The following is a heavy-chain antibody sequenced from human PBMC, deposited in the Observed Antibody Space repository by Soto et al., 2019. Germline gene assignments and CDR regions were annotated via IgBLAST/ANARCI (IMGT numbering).Heavy chain of an antibody. CDR2: MNPNSGNS. CDR3: AARSCSGGYCYAIDY. CDR1: GYTFTSND. Sequence: QVQLVQSGAEVKKPGASVKVSCKASGYTFTSNDINWVRQATGQGLEWMGWMNPNSGNSGYAQKFQGRVTMTRDTSISTAYMELSSLRSEDTAVYYCAARSCSGGYCYAIDYWGQGTLVTVSS. D-gene: IGHD2-15*01. J-gene: IGHJ4*02. V-gene: IGHV1-8*01.